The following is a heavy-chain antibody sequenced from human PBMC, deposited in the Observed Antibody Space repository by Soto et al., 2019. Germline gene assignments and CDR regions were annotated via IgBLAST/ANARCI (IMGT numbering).Heavy chain of an antibody. V-gene: IGHV4-34*09. CDR3: ARGTWDSSGYYYPY. D-gene: IGHD3-22*01. CDR2: INYSGST. J-gene: IGHJ4*02. CDR1: GGSFSGYY. Sequence: LSLTCGVYGGSFSGYYWSWIRQPPGKGLEWIGYINYSGSTYYNPSLKSRVTISVDTSKNQFSLKLSSVTAADTAVYYCARGTWDSSGYYYPYWGQGTLVTVSS.